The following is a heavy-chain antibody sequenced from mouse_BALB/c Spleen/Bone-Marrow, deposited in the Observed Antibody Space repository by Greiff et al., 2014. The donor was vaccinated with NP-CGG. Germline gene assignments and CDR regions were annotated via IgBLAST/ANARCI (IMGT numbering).Heavy chain of an antibody. Sequence: EVKLMESGAELVKPGASVKLSCTASGFNIKDTYIHWVKRRPEQGLEWIGRIDPENGNTKYDPKFQVKATITADTSSNTAYLQLSSLTSEDTAVYYCTRRGFDFWGQGTTLTVSS. V-gene: IGHV14-3*02. CDR2: IDPENGNT. J-gene: IGHJ2*01. CDR3: TRRGFDF. CDR1: GFNIKDTY.